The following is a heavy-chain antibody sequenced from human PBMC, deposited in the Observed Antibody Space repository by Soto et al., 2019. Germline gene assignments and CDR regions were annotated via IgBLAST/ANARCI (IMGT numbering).Heavy chain of an antibody. CDR2: ISSSGSTI. J-gene: IGHJ5*02. V-gene: IGHV3-11*01. CDR3: ARDIEVLWFGEWSKVHRNWFDP. Sequence: GGSLRLSCAASGFTFSDHYMSWIRQAPGKGLEWVSYISSSGSTIYYADSVKGRFTISRDNAKNSLYLQMNSLRAEDTAVYYCARDIEVLWFGEWSKVHRNWFDPWGQGTLVTVSS. CDR1: GFTFSDHY. D-gene: IGHD3-10*01.